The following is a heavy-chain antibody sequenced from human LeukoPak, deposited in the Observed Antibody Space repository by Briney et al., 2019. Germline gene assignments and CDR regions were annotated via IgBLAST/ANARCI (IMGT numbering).Heavy chain of an antibody. CDR2: IYYSGST. D-gene: IGHD1-7*01. CDR3: ASLANWNYVY. Sequence: SETLSLTCTVSGGSISSYSWSWIRQPPGKGLEWIGYIYYSGSTNYNPSLKSRVTMSVDTSKNQFSLKLNSATAADTAVYYCASLANWNYVYWGQGTLVTVSS. V-gene: IGHV4-59*01. CDR1: GGSISSYS. J-gene: IGHJ4*02.